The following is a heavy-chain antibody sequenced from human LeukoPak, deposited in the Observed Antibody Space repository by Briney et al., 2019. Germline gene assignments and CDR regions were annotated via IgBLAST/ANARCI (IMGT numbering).Heavy chain of an antibody. V-gene: IGHV3-7*01. Sequence: GGSLRLSCAASGFTFSSYSMNWVRQAPGKGLEWVANIKQDGSEKYYLDSVKGRFTISRDNAKNSVYLQMNSLRVEDTAVYYCARDFRFHDDYWGQGTLVTVSS. CDR1: GFTFSSYS. CDR2: IKQDGSEK. CDR3: ARDFRFHDDY. J-gene: IGHJ4*02.